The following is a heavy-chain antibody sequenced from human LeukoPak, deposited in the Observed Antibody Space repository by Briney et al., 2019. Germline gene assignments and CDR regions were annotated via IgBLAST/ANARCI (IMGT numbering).Heavy chain of an antibody. CDR3: TTVGYDYVWGSYRYNAFDY. J-gene: IGHJ4*02. D-gene: IGHD3-16*02. Sequence: PGGSLRLSSAASGFTFSNAWMSWVRQAPGKGLEWVGRIKSKTDGGTTDYAAPVKGRFTISRDDSKNTLYLQMNSLKTEDTAVYYCTTVGYDYVWGSYRYNAFDYWGQGTLVTVSS. CDR1: GFTFSNAW. V-gene: IGHV3-15*01. CDR2: IKSKTDGGTT.